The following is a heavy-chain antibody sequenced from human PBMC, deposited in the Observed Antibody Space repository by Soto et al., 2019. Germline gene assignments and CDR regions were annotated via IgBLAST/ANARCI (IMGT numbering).Heavy chain of an antibody. CDR1: GGTFSSYA. CDR2: IIPIFGAA. J-gene: IGHJ5*02. CDR3: ARVERNWFDP. Sequence: SVKVSCKASGGTFSSYAISWVRQAPGQGLEWMGGIIPIFGAANYAQKFQGRVTITADESTSTAYMELSSLRSEDTAVYYCARVERNWFDPWGQGTLVTVSS. V-gene: IGHV1-69*13.